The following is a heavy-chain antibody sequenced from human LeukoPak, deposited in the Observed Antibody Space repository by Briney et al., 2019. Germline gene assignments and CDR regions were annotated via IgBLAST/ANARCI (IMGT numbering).Heavy chain of an antibody. J-gene: IGHJ4*02. CDR2: ITAYNDNT. CDR1: GGTFSSYA. D-gene: IGHD3-10*01. CDR3: ARALLWFGEPSHIDY. V-gene: IGHV1-18*01. Sequence: GASVKVSCKASGGTFSSYAISWVRQAPGQGLEWMGGITAYNDNTNYAQKLQGRVTMTTDTSTSTAYMELRSLRSDDTAVYYCARALLWFGEPSHIDYWGQGTLVTVSS.